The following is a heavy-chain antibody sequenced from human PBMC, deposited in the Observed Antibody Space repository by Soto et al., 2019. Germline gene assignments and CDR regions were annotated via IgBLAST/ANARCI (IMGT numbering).Heavy chain of an antibody. V-gene: IGHV4-34*01. CDR1: GGSFSNYY. CDR3: ARGQTYYDFWSGYYSPNDAFDI. J-gene: IGHJ3*02. Sequence: SETLSLTCAVYGGSFSNYYWSWIRPPPGKGLEWIGEINHSGSTNYNPSLKSRVTISVDTSKNQFSLKLSSVTAADTAVYYCARGQTYYDFWSGYYSPNDAFDIWGQGTMVTVSS. D-gene: IGHD3-3*01. CDR2: INHSGST.